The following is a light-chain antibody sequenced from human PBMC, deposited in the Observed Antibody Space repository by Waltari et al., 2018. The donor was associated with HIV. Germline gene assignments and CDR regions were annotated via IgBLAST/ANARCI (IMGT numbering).Light chain of an antibody. CDR2: GNT. V-gene: IGLV1-40*01. CDR3: QSYDISLSGWV. Sequence: QSVLTQPPSVSGAPGQRVTIPCTGSSPNIGAGYDVHWYQQFPGTAPKVLIYGNTYRPSGVPDRFSGSKSGSSASLLITGLQAEDDADYYCQSYDISLSGWVFGGGTKLTVL. J-gene: IGLJ3*02. CDR1: SPNIGAGYD.